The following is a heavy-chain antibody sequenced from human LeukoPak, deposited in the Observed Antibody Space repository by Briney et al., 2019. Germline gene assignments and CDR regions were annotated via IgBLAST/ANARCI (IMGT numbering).Heavy chain of an antibody. D-gene: IGHD2-2*01. CDR1: GYTFTSYG. CDR3: ARYYCSSTSCYHYYYYGMDV. CDR2: MNPNSGNT. J-gene: IGHJ6*02. Sequence: ASVKVSCKASGYTFTSYGISWVRQATGQGLEWMGWMNPNSGNTGYAQKFQGRVTMTRNTSISTAYMELSSLRSEDTAVYYCARYYCSSTSCYHYYYYGMDVWGQGTTVTVSS. V-gene: IGHV1-8*02.